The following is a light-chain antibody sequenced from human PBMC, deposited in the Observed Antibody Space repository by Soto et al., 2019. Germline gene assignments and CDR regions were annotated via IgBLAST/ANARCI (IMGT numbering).Light chain of an antibody. CDR2: AAS. V-gene: IGKV1-27*01. Sequence: DIQMTQSPSSLSASVGDRVTITCRASQGISNYLAWHQQKPGKGPKHLIYAASTFHSGVPSRFRGSESVTDFTLTIRGLQPEDVATYYCQTYCSAPWTFGQGTMVESK. CDR1: QGISNY. J-gene: IGKJ1*01. CDR3: QTYCSAPWT.